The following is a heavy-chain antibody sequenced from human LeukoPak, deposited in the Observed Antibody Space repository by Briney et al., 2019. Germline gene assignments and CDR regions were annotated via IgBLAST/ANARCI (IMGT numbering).Heavy chain of an antibody. V-gene: IGHV4-34*01. J-gene: IGHJ4*02. CDR2: INHSGST. D-gene: IGHD6-13*01. CDR1: GGSFSGYY. CDR3: ARDLRLTEETGIAGGNY. Sequence: SETLSLTCAVYGGSFSGYYWSWIRQPPGKGLEWIGEINHSGSTNYNPSLKSRVTISVDTSKNQFSLKLSSVTAADTAVYYCARDLRLTEETGIAGGNYWGQGTLVTVSS.